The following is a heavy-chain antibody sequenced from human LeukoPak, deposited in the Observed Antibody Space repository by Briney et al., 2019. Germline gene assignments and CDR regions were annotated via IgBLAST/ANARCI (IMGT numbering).Heavy chain of an antibody. Sequence: GGSRRLSCAASGFIFSSYTMHWVRQAPGKGLEWVSLISITSSHINYADSVKGRFTISRDNTKNSLYLQMSSLRAEDTAVYYCARDLGVSYWGQGTLVTVSS. CDR1: GFIFSSYT. CDR2: ISITSSHI. V-gene: IGHV3-21*01. J-gene: IGHJ4*02. CDR3: ARDLGVSY. D-gene: IGHD2-8*01.